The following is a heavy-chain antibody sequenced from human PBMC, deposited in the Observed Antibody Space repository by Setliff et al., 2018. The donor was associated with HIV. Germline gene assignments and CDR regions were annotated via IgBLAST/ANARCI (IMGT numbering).Heavy chain of an antibody. D-gene: IGHD3-16*01. CDR1: GGFIGSFF. Sequence: SETLSLTCTVSGGFIGSFFWTWVRQSPGKGLHWIGHISYSGNTHYNPSLKSRLTFSLDRSQNNFLLRLRSVTAADTAVYYCARALPADYLYYFDYWGQGTLVTVSS. V-gene: IGHV4-59*12. CDR2: ISYSGNT. J-gene: IGHJ4*02. CDR3: ARALPADYLYYFDY.